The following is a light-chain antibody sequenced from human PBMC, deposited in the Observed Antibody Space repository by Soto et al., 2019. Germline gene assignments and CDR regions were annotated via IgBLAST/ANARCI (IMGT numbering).Light chain of an antibody. V-gene: IGKV1-5*01. CDR2: DAS. Sequence: LSVSERDRVTITCRASQSISSWLAWYQQKPGKAPKLLIYDASSLESGVPSRFSGSGSGTEFTLTIICLQPEDVTTDYSQLYEFLPRRFCQGTKVDI. CDR3: QLYEFLPRR. J-gene: IGKJ1*01. CDR1: QSISSW.